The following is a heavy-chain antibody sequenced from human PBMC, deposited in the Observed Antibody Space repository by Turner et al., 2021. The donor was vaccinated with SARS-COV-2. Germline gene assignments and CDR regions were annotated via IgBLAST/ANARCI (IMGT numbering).Heavy chain of an antibody. CDR3: ARSTVTTPPDY. CDR1: GFTFIPYG. J-gene: IGHJ4*02. D-gene: IGHD4-17*01. CDR2: IWYDGSDK. V-gene: IGHV3-33*01. Sequence: QVQLVESGGGVVQPGRSLSLSCAASGFTFIPYGMHWVRQAPGKGLEWVAVIWYDGSDKYYADSVKGRFTISRDNSKNTLYLQMNNLRAEDTAVYYCARSTVTTPPDYWGQGTLVTVSS.